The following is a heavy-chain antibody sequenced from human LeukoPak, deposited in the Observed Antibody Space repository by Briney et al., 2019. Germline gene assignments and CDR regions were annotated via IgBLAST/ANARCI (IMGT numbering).Heavy chain of an antibody. V-gene: IGHV3-30-3*01. CDR2: ISYDGSNK. CDR1: GFTFSSYA. J-gene: IGHJ4*02. D-gene: IGHD5-18*01. Sequence: GRSLRLSCAASGFTFSSYAMHWVRQAPGKGLEWVAVISYDGSNKYYADSVKGRFTISRDNSKNTLYLQMNSLRAEDTAVYYCARDGSLQLWRYFDYWGQGTLVTVSS. CDR3: ARDGSLQLWRYFDY.